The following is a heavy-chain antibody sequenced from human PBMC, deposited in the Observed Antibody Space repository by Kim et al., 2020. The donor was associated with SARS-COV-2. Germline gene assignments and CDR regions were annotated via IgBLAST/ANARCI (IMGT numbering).Heavy chain of an antibody. Sequence: DPVNGRFTISRDNSKNTLYLQMNSLRAEDTAVYYCANPYPIAAAGRSFDPWGQGTLVTVSS. V-gene: IGHV3-23*01. D-gene: IGHD6-13*01. J-gene: IGHJ5*02. CDR3: ANPYPIAAAGRSFDP.